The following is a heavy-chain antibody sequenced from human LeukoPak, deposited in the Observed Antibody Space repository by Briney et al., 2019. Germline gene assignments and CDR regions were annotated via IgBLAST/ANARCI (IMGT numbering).Heavy chain of an antibody. Sequence: SETLSLTCTVYGGSISSYYWSWIRQPPGKGLEWIGYIYYSGSTNYNPSLKSRVTISVDTSKNQFSLKLSSVTAADTAVYYCARDRYSGSYRDYWGQGTLVTVSS. D-gene: IGHD1-26*01. CDR2: IYYSGST. V-gene: IGHV4-59*01. J-gene: IGHJ4*02. CDR3: ARDRYSGSYRDY. CDR1: GGSISSYY.